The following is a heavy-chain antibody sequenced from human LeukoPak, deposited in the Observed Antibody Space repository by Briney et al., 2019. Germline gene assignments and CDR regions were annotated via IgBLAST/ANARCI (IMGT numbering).Heavy chain of an antibody. Sequence: SETLSLTCTVSGGSISSGGYYWSWIRQPPGKGLEWIGYIYHSGSTYYNPSLKSRVTMSVDRSKNQFSLKLSSVTAADTAVYYCARAGPFGNWFDPWGQGTLVTVSS. CDR3: ARAGPFGNWFDP. D-gene: IGHD3-10*01. CDR2: IYHSGST. CDR1: GGSISSGGYY. J-gene: IGHJ5*02. V-gene: IGHV4-30-2*01.